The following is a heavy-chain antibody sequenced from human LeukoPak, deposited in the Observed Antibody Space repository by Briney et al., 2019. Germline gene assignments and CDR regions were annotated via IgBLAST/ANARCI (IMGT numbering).Heavy chain of an antibody. V-gene: IGHV1-69*06. CDR3: ARASSDDTAMAAPFSY. CDR1: GGTFSSYT. Sequence: SVKVSCKASGGTFSSYTISWVRQAPGQGLEWMGGITPIFGRANYMQKFQGRITITADKSTATTFMELSRLRSEDTAIYYCARASSDDTAMAAPFSYWGQGTLLTVSS. D-gene: IGHD5-18*01. CDR2: ITPIFGRA. J-gene: IGHJ4*02.